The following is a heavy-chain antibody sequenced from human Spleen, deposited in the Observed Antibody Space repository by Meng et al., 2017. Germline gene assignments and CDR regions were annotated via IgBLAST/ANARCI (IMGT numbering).Heavy chain of an antibody. CDR1: GGSFSDYY. J-gene: IGHJ4*02. CDR3: ARGPTTMAHDFDY. Sequence: QVQLQQVGAGLLKPSETLSLTCVVSGGSFSDYYWSWIRQPPGKGPEWIGEINHSGSTNYNPSLESRATISVDTSQNNLSLKLSSVTAADSAVYYCARGPTTMAHDFDYWGQGTLVTVSS. D-gene: IGHD4-11*01. V-gene: IGHV4-34*01. CDR2: INHSGST.